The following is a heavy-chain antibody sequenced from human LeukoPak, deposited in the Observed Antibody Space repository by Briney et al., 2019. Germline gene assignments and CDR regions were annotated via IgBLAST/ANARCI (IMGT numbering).Heavy chain of an antibody. Sequence: TGGSLRLSCAASGFTSGIYAVSWVRQAPGKGLEWVSAFSGGGDSYYADSVKGRFTISRDNSKKISYLQVNSLRAEDTAVYYCGKEVERHFDLKYWGQGTLVTVSS. V-gene: IGHV3-23*01. CDR3: GKEVERHFDLKY. CDR1: GFTSGIYA. J-gene: IGHJ4*02. CDR2: FSGGGDS.